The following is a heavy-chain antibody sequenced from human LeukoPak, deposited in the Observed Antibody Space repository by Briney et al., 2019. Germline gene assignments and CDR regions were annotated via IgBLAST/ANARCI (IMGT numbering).Heavy chain of an antibody. CDR1: GFTVSSNY. V-gene: IGHV3-66*01. CDR3: ARTLWFGDYDGFDY. CDR2: IYSGGST. D-gene: IGHD3-10*01. J-gene: IGHJ4*02. Sequence: GGSLRLSCAASGFTVSSNYMSWVRQAPGKGLEWVSVIYSGGSTYYADSVKGRFTISRDNSKNTLYLQMNSLRAEDTAVYYCARTLWFGDYDGFDYWGQGTLVTVSS.